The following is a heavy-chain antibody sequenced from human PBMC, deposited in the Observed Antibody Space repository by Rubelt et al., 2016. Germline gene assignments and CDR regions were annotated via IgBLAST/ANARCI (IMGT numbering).Heavy chain of an antibody. CDR3: ARDRDYIRFLEWLGTFDP. J-gene: IGHJ5*02. CDR2: ISGSGGST. V-gene: IGHV3-23*01. D-gene: IGHD3-3*01. CDR1: GFTFSSYA. Sequence: GGSLRLSCAASGFTFSSYAMSWVRQAPGKGLEWVSAISGSGGSTYYADSVKGRFTISRDNSKNTLYLQMNSLRAEDTAVYYCARDRDYIRFLEWLGTFDPWGQGTLVTVSS.